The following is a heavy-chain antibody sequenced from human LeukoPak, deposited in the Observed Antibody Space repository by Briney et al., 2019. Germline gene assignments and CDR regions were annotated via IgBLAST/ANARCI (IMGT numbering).Heavy chain of an antibody. Sequence: SEALSLTCAVSGDSISSGACSWSWIRQPPGKGLEWIGYIFHSGHTYYNPSLKSRVTISVDTSKNQFSLKLSSMTVADTAVYYCAREFWVANAPGSWIDPWGQGIPVTVSS. J-gene: IGHJ5*02. CDR3: AREFWVANAPGSWIDP. D-gene: IGHD3-16*01. CDR1: GDSISSGACS. CDR2: IFHSGHT. V-gene: IGHV4-30-2*01.